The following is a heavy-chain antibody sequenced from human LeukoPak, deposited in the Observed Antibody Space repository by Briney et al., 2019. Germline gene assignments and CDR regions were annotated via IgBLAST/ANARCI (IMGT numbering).Heavy chain of an antibody. D-gene: IGHD4-17*01. CDR2: SRGSGDIT. V-gene: IGHV3-23*01. CDR3: AKGYADYGADAFDI. J-gene: IGHJ3*02. CDR1: GFTFSTYA. Sequence: GGSLRLSCVPSGFTFSTYAMSWVRQAPGKGLEWVSTSRGSGDITYYAHSVKGRFTISRDHSRDTLYLQMDGLRVEDTAVYFCAKGYADYGADAFDIWGQGTMVTVSS.